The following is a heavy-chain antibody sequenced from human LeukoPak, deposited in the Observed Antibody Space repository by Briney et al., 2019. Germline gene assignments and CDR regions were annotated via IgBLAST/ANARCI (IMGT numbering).Heavy chain of an antibody. CDR2: FDPEDGET. V-gene: IGHV1-24*01. CDR3: ATGVGSDYDFWSGYSHYFDY. J-gene: IGHJ4*02. D-gene: IGHD3-3*01. Sequence: APVKVSCKVSGYTLTELSMHWVRQAPGQGLEWMGGFDPEDGETIYAQKFQGRVTMTEDTSTDKAYMELSSLRSEDTAVYYCATGVGSDYDFWSGYSHYFDYWGQGTLVTVSS. CDR1: GYTLTELS.